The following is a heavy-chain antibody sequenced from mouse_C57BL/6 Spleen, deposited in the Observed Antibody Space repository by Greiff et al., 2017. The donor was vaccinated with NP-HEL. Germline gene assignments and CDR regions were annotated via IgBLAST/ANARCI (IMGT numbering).Heavy chain of an antibody. V-gene: IGHV2-4*01. J-gene: IGHJ4*01. CDR1: GFSLTSYG. CDR2: IWSGGST. CDR3: AKAPLVNYAMDY. D-gene: IGHD2-1*01. Sequence: QVQLKQSEPGLVQPSQSLSITCTVSGFSLTSYGVHWVRQPPGKGLEWLGVIWSGGSTDYNAAFISRLSISKDNSKSQVFVKRNSLQADDTAIYYCAKAPLVNYAMDYWGQGTSVTVSS.